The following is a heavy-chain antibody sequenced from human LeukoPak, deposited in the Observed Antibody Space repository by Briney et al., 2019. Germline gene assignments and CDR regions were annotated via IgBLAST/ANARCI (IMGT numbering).Heavy chain of an antibody. CDR2: IIPIFGTA. J-gene: IGHJ3*02. CDR3: ARESYYYDSSGSPVYAYDI. Sequence: SVKVSCKASGYTFTSYYMHWVRQAPGQGLEWVGGIIPIFGTANYAQKFQGRVTITADESTSTAYMELSSLRSEDTAVYYCARESYYYDSSGSPVYAYDIWGQGTMVTVSS. CDR1: GYTFTSYY. D-gene: IGHD3-22*01. V-gene: IGHV1-69*13.